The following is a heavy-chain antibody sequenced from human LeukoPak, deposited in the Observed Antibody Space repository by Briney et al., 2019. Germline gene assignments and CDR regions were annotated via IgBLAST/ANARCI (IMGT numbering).Heavy chain of an antibody. Sequence: SGPTLVNPTQTLTLTCTFSGFSLSSIGVGVGWIRQPPGKALEWLALIYWGDDKRFSPSLTSRLTITKDTSKNQVVLTLTNMDPVDTATYYCAHKSWEPNAGGFSFDYWGKGILVTVSS. CDR3: AHKSWEPNAGGFSFDY. J-gene: IGHJ4*02. V-gene: IGHV2-5*02. CDR2: IYWGDDK. D-gene: IGHD1-26*01. CDR1: GFSLSSIGVG.